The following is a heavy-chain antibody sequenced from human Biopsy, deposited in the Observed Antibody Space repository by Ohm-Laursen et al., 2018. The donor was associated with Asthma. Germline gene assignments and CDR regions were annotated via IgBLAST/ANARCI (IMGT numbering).Heavy chain of an antibody. D-gene: IGHD1-20*01. Sequence: GSLRLSCAASGFSFSTYWMHWVRQAPGKDLVWVARINSDGSSLSYADSVKGRFTVSRDNAKNTLYLQMNSLRGEDTAVYYCAVLGRITNAYWGQGTLVTVSS. CDR3: AVLGRITNAY. CDR1: GFSFSTYW. CDR2: INSDGSSL. J-gene: IGHJ4*02. V-gene: IGHV3-74*01.